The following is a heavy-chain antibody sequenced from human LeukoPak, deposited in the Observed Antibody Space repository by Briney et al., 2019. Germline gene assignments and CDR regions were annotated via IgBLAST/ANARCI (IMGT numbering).Heavy chain of an antibody. CDR2: IIPIFGTA. CDR3: ALTPAGVAAAGPLIDY. D-gene: IGHD6-13*01. CDR1: GYTFTSYD. Sequence: EASVKVSCKASGYTFTSYDINWVRQATGQGLEWMGGIIPIFGTANYAQKFQGRVTITADESTSTAYMELSSLRSEDTAVYYCALTPAGVAAAGPLIDYWGQGTLVTVSS. J-gene: IGHJ4*02. V-gene: IGHV1-69*13.